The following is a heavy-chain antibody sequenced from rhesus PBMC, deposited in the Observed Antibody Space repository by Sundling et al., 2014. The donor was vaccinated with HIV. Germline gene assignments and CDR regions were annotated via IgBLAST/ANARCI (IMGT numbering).Heavy chain of an antibody. CDR3: ARDLGNSLDY. D-gene: IGHD4-17*01. Sequence: QVKLQQWGEGLVKPSETLSLTCGVYGASVSGYYYWNWIRQPPGKGLEWIGYVHGNSPSTNYNSSLKNRVTISKDTSKNQFSLNLSSVTAADTAVYYCARDLGNSLDYWGQGVLVTVSS. CDR1: GASVSGYYY. CDR2: VHGNSPST. V-gene: IGHV4-73*01. J-gene: IGHJ4*01.